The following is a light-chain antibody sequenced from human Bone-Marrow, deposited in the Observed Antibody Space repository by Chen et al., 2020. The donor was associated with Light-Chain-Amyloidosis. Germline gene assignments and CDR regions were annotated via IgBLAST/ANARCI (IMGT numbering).Light chain of an antibody. CDR1: RSNIRSNT. J-gene: IGLJ3*02. CDR2: SDS. V-gene: IGLV1-44*01. CDR3: TAWDDSLNGDL. Sequence: QPVLTQPPAKSGTPGQRVSISCSGSRSNIRSNTVNWYQSRPGTAPRLVIYSDSQRPSGVPDRFSGSKSGTSASLIISGLQSEDEADYYCTAWDDSLNGDLFGGGTKLTVL.